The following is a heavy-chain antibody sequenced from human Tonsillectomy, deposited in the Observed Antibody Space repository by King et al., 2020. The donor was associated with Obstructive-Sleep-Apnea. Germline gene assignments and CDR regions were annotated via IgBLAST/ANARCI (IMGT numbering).Heavy chain of an antibody. J-gene: IGHJ4*02. CDR2: FNTNTGNP. Sequence: QLVQSWAELKKPCASVKVSCKASVYTFTSYAMKWGRQAPGLGLEWMGLFNTNTGNPTDSHGFTGRFVFSLDTSVSPAYLQISSLKAEDTAVYYCARDHYDSSGYYYSFDYWGQGTLVTVSS. CDR1: VYTFTSYA. V-gene: IGHV7-4-1*02. D-gene: IGHD3-22*01. CDR3: ARDHYDSSGYYYSFDY.